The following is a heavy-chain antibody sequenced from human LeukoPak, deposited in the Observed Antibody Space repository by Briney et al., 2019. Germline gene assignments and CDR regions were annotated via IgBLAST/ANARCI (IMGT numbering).Heavy chain of an antibody. J-gene: IGHJ4*02. CDR3: ATAAEPCSSTSCWLYLDY. CDR1: GYTFTGYY. Sequence: GASVKVSCKASGYTFTGYYMHWVRQAPGHGLEWMGWINPNSGGTNYAQKCQGRVTMTRDTSISTAYMELSRLRSDDTAVYYCATAAEPCSSTSCWLYLDYWGQGTLVTVSS. CDR2: INPNSGGT. D-gene: IGHD2-2*01. V-gene: IGHV1-2*02.